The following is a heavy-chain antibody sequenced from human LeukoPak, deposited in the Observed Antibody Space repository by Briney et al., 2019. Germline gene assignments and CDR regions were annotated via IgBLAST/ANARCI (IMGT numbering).Heavy chain of an antibody. CDR3: ATAWAPYYYEN. Sequence: APVKVSCKASGYTFTDYYMHWVRQAPGQGLEWMGWINPNGGGTNYAQKFQGRVTMTEDTSTDTAYMELSSLRSEDTAVYYCATAWAPYYYENWGQGTLVTVSS. V-gene: IGHV1-2*02. CDR2: INPNGGGT. CDR1: GYTFTDYY. D-gene: IGHD3-16*01. J-gene: IGHJ4*02.